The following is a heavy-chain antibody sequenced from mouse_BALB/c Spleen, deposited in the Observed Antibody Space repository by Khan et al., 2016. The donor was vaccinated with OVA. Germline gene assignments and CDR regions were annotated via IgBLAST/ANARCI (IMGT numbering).Heavy chain of an antibody. CDR3: ARRNYFGYTFAY. CDR1: GYTFTDYY. J-gene: IGHJ3*01. D-gene: IGHD1-2*01. Sequence: QVQLQQSGAELARPGASVKLSYKASGYTFTDYYINWVKQRIGQGLEWIGEISPGSGDTYYNEKFKGKATLTADKSSTTAYMQLSSLTSEASAVYFCARRNYFGYTFAYWGQGTLVTVSA. CDR2: ISPGSGDT. V-gene: IGHV1-77*01.